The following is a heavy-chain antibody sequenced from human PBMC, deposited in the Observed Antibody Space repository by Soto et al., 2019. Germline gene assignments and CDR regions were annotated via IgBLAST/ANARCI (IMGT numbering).Heavy chain of an antibody. V-gene: IGHV4-31*01. CDR3: AREIGIAAVFDY. D-gene: IGHD6-13*01. CDR1: CGSISSGGYY. J-gene: IGHJ4*02. CDR2: IYYSGST. Sequence: PSETLSLTCTFSCGSISSGGYYWSWIRQHPGKGMEWIGYIYYSGSTYYNPSLKSQDTKSVDTSKNQFSLKLSSVTAADTAVYYCAREIGIAAVFDYWGQGTLVTVSS.